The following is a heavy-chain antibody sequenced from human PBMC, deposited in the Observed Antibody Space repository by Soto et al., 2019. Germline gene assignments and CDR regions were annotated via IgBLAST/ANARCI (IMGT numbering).Heavy chain of an antibody. D-gene: IGHD3-22*01. CDR2: IYYSGST. Sequence: SETLSLTCTVSGGSISSYYWSWIRQPPGKGLEWIGYIYYSGSTNYNPSLKSRVTISVDTSKNQFSLKLSSVTAADTAVYYCAKGWPVTWDSSGYYFDYWGQGTPVTVSS. CDR3: AKGWPVTWDSSGYYFDY. J-gene: IGHJ4*02. V-gene: IGHV4-59*08. CDR1: GGSISSYY.